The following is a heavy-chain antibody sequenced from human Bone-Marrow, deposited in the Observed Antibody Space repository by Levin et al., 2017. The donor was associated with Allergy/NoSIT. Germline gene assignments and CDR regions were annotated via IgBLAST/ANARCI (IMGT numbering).Heavy chain of an antibody. V-gene: IGHV3-23*01. D-gene: IGHD3-10*01. CDR2: ISGSGGST. CDR1: GFTFSNYA. J-gene: IGHJ6*02. CDR3: AKVRGESSSHYYGSGIDHYYYGMDV. Sequence: GGSLRLSCAASGFTFSNYAMSWVHQAPGKGLEWVSTISGSGGSTYYADSVKGRFTISRDNSKNTLYLQVNSLRAEDTAVYYCAKVRGESSSHYYGSGIDHYYYGMDVWGQGTTVTVSS.